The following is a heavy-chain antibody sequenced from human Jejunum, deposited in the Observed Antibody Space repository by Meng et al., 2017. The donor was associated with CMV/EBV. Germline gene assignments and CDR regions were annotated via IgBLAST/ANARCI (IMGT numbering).Heavy chain of an antibody. Sequence: SGYSFTSYWIGWVRQMPGKGLEWMGIIYPGESDTRYNPSFQGQVIISADKSITTAYLQWSSLKASDTAMYYCARRGYSYGYGMDVWGQGTTVTVSS. V-gene: IGHV5-51*01. CDR3: ARRGYSYGYGMDV. D-gene: IGHD5-18*01. J-gene: IGHJ6*02. CDR1: GYSFTSYW. CDR2: IYPGESDT.